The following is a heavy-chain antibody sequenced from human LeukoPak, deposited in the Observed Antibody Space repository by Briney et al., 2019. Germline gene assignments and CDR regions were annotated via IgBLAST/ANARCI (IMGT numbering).Heavy chain of an antibody. CDR3: AGGAWNGDNWFDP. CDR1: GGSISSYY. CDR2: IYYSGST. D-gene: IGHD1-1*01. J-gene: IGHJ5*02. Sequence: SETLSLTCTVSGGSISSYYWSWIRQPPGKGLEWIGYIYYSGSTNYNPSLKSRVTISVDTSKNQFSLKLSSVTAADTAVYYCAGGAWNGDNWFDPWGQGTLVTVSS. V-gene: IGHV4-59*01.